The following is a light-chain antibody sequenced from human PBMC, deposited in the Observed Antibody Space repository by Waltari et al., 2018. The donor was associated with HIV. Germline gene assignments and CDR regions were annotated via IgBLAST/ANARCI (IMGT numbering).Light chain of an antibody. Sequence: PGQSITISCTGTTSDVGGYQYVSWYQQYAGKAPKLIIYEVTNRPSGVSNRFSGTKSGNTASLIISGLQAEDEADYYCSSYTSSSTLEVFGTGTKVTV. V-gene: IGLV2-14*01. CDR3: SSYTSSSTLEV. CDR2: EVT. J-gene: IGLJ1*01. CDR1: TSDVGGYQY.